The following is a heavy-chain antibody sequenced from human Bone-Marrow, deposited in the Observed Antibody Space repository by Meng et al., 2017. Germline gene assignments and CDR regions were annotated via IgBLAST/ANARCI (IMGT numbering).Heavy chain of an antibody. CDR3: ARLGSSFDY. V-gene: IGHV1-69*06. D-gene: IGHD2-2*01. J-gene: IGHJ4*02. Sequence: QVKRVGSGDEVKKPGAAVKVSCKASGGTFSIYAISWVRQAPGKGLEWMGGIIPIFGTANYAQKFQGRVTITADKSTSTAHMELSSLRSEDTAVYYCARLGSSFDYWGQGTLVTVSS. CDR2: IIPIFGTA. CDR1: GGTFSIYA.